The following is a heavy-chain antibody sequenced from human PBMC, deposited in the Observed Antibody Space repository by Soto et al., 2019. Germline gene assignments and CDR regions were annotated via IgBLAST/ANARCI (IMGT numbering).Heavy chain of an antibody. J-gene: IGHJ5*02. Sequence: PSETLSLICTISGGAIGSHYWTWIRQPAGKGLEWIGRIYGSGSTKYNPSLQSRVTMSLDTSKNQFSLRLESVNAADTAVYCARGQRFSDWFDPWGQGTLVTVAS. CDR2: IYGSGST. CDR1: GGAIGSHY. D-gene: IGHD3-3*01. CDR3: ARGQRFSDWFDP. V-gene: IGHV4-4*07.